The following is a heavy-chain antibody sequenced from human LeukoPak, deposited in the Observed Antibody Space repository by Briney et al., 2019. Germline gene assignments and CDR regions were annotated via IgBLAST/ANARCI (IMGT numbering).Heavy chain of an antibody. J-gene: IGHJ4*02. D-gene: IGHD3-22*01. V-gene: IGHV3-48*04. Sequence: PGGSLRLSCAASGFTFSSYSMNWVRQAPGKGLERVSYISSSSSTIYYADSVKGRFTISRDNAKNSLYLQMNSLRAEDTAVYYCARDLSSAPNGFDYWGQGTLVTVSS. CDR3: ARDLSSAPNGFDY. CDR2: ISSSSSTI. CDR1: GFTFSSYS.